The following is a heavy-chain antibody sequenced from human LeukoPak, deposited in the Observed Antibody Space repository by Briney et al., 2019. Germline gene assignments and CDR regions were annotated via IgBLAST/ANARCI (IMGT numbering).Heavy chain of an antibody. Sequence: ASVKVSCKASGYTFTGYYMHWVRQAPGQGLEWIGWINPNSGGTNYAQKFQGRVTMTRDTSISTAYMELSRLRSDDTAVYYCARGRDYYGSGSYYADYWGQGTLVTVSS. CDR3: ARGRDYYGSGSYYADY. CDR2: INPNSGGT. D-gene: IGHD3-10*01. V-gene: IGHV1-2*02. J-gene: IGHJ4*02. CDR1: GYTFTGYY.